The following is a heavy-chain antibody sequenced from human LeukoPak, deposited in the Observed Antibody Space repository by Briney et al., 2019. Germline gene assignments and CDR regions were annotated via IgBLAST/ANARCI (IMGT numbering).Heavy chain of an antibody. CDR3: AREDQQLVRAFDI. J-gene: IGHJ3*02. CDR1: GFTFSSYW. V-gene: IGHV3-74*01. Sequence: GGSLRLSCAASGFTFSSYWMHWVRQAPGKGLVWVSRINSDGSSTSYADSVKGRFTISRDNAKNTLYQQMNSLRAEDTAVYYCAREDQQLVRAFDIWGQGTMVTVSS. D-gene: IGHD6-13*01. CDR2: INSDGSST.